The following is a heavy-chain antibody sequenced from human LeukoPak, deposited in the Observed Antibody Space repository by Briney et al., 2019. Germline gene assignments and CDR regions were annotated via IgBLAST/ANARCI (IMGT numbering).Heavy chain of an antibody. CDR1: GFTFSSYA. CDR3: AKRRGVVVSGPGRGFNY. D-gene: IGHD2-21*02. J-gene: IGHJ4*02. V-gene: IGHV3-23*01. CDR2: ISDNGRST. Sequence: GSLRLSCAASGFTFSSYAMSFFRQAPGKGLEWVSGISDNGRSTYYADSVKGRLTISRDNSKNTLYLQMNSLRADDTAVYYCAKRRGVVVSGPGRGFNYWGQGTVVTVSS.